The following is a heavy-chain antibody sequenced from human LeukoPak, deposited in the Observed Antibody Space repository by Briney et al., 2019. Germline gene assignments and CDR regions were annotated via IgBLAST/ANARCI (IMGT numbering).Heavy chain of an antibody. V-gene: IGHV4-39*01. CDR3: ARQAPRRDGYYLDAFDI. CDR2: IYYSGST. J-gene: IGHJ3*02. D-gene: IGHD5-24*01. CDR1: GGSISSSSYY. Sequence: KPSETLSLTCTVSGGSISSSSYYWGWIRQPPGKGLEWIGSIYYSGSTYYNPSLKSRVTISVDTSKSQFSLKLSSVTAADTAVYYCARQAPRRDGYYLDAFDIWGQGTMVTVSS.